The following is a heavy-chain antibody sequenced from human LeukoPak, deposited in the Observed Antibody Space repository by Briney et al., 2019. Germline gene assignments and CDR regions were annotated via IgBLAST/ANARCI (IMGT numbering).Heavy chain of an antibody. V-gene: IGHV1-69*13. Sequence: SVKVSCKASGGTFSSYAISWVRQAPGQGLEWMGGIIPIFGTANYAQKFQGRVTITADESTSTAYMELSSLRSEDTAVYYCARGYCSGGSCYLFDYWGQGTLVTVSS. CDR3: ARGYCSGGSCYLFDY. CDR2: IIPIFGTA. D-gene: IGHD2-15*01. J-gene: IGHJ4*02. CDR1: GGTFSSYA.